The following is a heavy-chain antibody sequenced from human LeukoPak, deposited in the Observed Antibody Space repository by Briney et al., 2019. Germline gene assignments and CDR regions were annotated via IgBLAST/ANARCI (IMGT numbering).Heavy chain of an antibody. V-gene: IGHV4-4*07. J-gene: IGHJ4*02. CDR1: GGSISSYY. Sequence: SETLSLTCTVSGGSISSYYCSWIQQSAGKGLEWIGRIQISGSTNYNPSLRSRVTMSVDTSKNQFSLRLSSVTAADAAVYYCASGGVAGRWPLDYWGQGTLVTVSS. CDR2: IQISGST. CDR3: ASGGVAGRWPLDY. D-gene: IGHD6-19*01.